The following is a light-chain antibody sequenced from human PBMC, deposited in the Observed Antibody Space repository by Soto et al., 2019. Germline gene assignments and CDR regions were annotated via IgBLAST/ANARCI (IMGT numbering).Light chain of an antibody. CDR2: VVS. CDR3: QQSHSIPLT. V-gene: IGKV1-39*01. CDR1: YTISIY. Sequence: DIQMTQSPSSLSAFVGDRVTITCRASYTISIYLNWYQQKPGNAPKLLIYVVSSLQSGVPSRFSGSGSGTDFTLTIRSLQPEDFATYYCQQSHSIPLTFGQETKVDI. J-gene: IGKJ1*01.